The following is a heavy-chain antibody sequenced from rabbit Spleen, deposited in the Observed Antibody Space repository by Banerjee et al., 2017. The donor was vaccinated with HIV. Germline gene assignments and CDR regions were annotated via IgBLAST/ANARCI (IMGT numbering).Heavy chain of an antibody. Sequence: EQLVESGGGLVQPGGSLKLSCKASGFDFSRYGVSWVRQAPGKGLEWIGYIDPIFGSTYYANWVNGRFTISSHNAQNTVSLQMNSLTAADTATYFCVRSFDIVMMTMVTPYTFNLWGPGTLVTVS. D-gene: IGHD2-1*01. V-gene: IGHV1S47*01. CDR2: IDPIFGST. J-gene: IGHJ4*01. CDR3: VRSFDIVMMTMVTPYTFNL. CDR1: GFDFSRYG.